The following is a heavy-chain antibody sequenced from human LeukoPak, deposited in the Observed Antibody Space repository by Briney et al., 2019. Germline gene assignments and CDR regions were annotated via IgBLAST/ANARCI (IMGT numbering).Heavy chain of an antibody. V-gene: IGHV3-11*01. CDR3: ATNVGATVY. J-gene: IGHJ4*02. CDR1: GFTFSASY. CDR2: ISSSGTTI. D-gene: IGHD1-26*01. Sequence: GGSLRLSCAASGFTFSASYMTWIRQAPGKGLEWISYISSSGTTIYYADSVKGRFTLSGDNAKNSLYLQLNSLRAEDTAVYFCATNVGATVYWGQGTLVAASS.